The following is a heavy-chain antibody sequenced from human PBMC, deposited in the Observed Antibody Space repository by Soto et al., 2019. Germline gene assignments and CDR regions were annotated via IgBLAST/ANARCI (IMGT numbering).Heavy chain of an antibody. CDR2: IYDSGST. CDR3: ARYAPSRGTEGYYFDY. J-gene: IGHJ4*01. D-gene: IGHD1-1*01. Sequence: QVQLQESGPGLVKPSETLSLTCNVSGGSVSSGSYYWSWIRQPPGKGLVWIGYIYDSGSTHYHPSLKSRSTISVDTSKNLYPLKLSSVTAAAMAVYYCARYAPSRGTEGYYFDYWGQGTPVTVSS. V-gene: IGHV4-61*01. CDR1: GGSVSSGSYY.